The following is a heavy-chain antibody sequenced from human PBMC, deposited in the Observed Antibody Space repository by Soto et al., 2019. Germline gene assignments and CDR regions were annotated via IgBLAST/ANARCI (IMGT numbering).Heavy chain of an antibody. CDR1: GFTFSSYG. Sequence: GGSLRLSCAASGFTFSSYGMHWVRQAPGKGLEWVAVIWYDGSNKYYADSVKGRFTISRDNSKNTLYLQMNSLRAEDTAVYYCARGLGGYNPFYFDYWGQGTLVTVSS. J-gene: IGHJ4*02. V-gene: IGHV3-33*01. CDR3: ARGLGGYNPFYFDY. CDR2: IWYDGSNK. D-gene: IGHD6-25*01.